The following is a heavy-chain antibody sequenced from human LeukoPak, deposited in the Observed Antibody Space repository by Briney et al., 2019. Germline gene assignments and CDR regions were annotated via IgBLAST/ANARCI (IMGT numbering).Heavy chain of an antibody. Sequence: VASVKVSCKASGYTFTGYYMHWVRQAPGQGLEWMGWINPNSGGTNYAQKFQGRVTMTRDTSISTAYMELSRLRSDDTAVYYCARAEGSGYDPPYFDYWGQGTLVTVSS. D-gene: IGHD5-12*01. J-gene: IGHJ4*02. CDR2: INPNSGGT. V-gene: IGHV1-2*02. CDR3: ARAEGSGYDPPYFDY. CDR1: GYTFTGYY.